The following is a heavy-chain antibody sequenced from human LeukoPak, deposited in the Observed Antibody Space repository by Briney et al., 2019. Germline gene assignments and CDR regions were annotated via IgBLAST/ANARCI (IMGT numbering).Heavy chain of an antibody. J-gene: IGHJ6*03. Sequence: PSETLSLTCTVSGGSISSRSYCWSWIRQPAGKGLEWIGHVHISGSTNYNSSLKSRVTISVDTSKNQFSLKLSSVTAADTAVYYCARRGGSSWSRYYYYMDVWGKGTTVTISS. CDR3: ARRGGSSWSRYYYYMDV. CDR2: VHISGST. D-gene: IGHD6-13*01. CDR1: GGSISSRSYC. V-gene: IGHV4-61*09.